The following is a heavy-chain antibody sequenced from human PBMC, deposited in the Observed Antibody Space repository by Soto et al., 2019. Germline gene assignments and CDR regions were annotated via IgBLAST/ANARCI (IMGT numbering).Heavy chain of an antibody. D-gene: IGHD2-15*01. Sequence: QVQLVQSGAEVKKPGSSVKVSCKASGGTFSSYTISWVRQAPGQGLEWMGRIIPILGIANYAQKFQGRVTITADKSTSTAYMELSSLRSEDTAVYYCARGYCSGGSCYGFDYWGQGTLVTVSS. V-gene: IGHV1-69*02. J-gene: IGHJ4*02. CDR2: IIPILGIA. CDR3: ARGYCSGGSCYGFDY. CDR1: GGTFSSYT.